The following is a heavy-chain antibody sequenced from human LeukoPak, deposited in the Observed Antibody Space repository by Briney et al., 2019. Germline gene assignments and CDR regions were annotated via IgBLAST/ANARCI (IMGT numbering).Heavy chain of an antibody. CDR3: ARVGADFDFWSGYYKRGRWFDP. V-gene: IGHV1-69*13. Sequence: GASVKVSCKASGGTFSSYAISWVRQALGQGLDWMGGIIPIFGTANYAQKFQGRVMITEDESTSTAYMELSRLRYEDTAVYYCARVGADFDFWSGYYKRGRWFDPWGQGTLVTVSS. J-gene: IGHJ5*02. D-gene: IGHD3-3*01. CDR1: GGTFSSYA. CDR2: IIPIFGTA.